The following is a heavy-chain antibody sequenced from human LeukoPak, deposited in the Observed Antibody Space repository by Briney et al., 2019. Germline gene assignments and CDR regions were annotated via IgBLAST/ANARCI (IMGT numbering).Heavy chain of an antibody. CDR3: ARAQPTSSWTAFDI. V-gene: IGHV3-33*08. D-gene: IGHD6-13*01. J-gene: IGHJ3*02. Sequence: GGSLRLSCAASGVTLSPYGMHWVRQAPGKGLEWVAIIWLDGSNIYYADSVKGRFTISRDNSKNTLYLQVNSLRAEDTAEYYCARAQPTSSWTAFDIWGQGTMVTVSS. CDR2: IWLDGSNI. CDR1: GVTLSPYG.